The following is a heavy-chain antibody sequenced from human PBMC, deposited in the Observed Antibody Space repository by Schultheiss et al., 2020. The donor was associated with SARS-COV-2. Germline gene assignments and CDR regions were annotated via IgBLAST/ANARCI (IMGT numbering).Heavy chain of an antibody. CDR3: AKDSLYCSSTSCSRPDDY. D-gene: IGHD2-2*01. J-gene: IGHJ4*02. CDR1: GFTFSSYA. Sequence: GGSLRLSCAASGFTFSSYAMSWVRQAPGKGLEWVSAISGSGGSTYYADSVKGRFTISRDNSKNTLYLQMNSLRAEDTAVYYCAKDSLYCSSTSCSRPDDYWGQGTRVTVSS. CDR2: ISGSGGST. V-gene: IGHV3-23*01.